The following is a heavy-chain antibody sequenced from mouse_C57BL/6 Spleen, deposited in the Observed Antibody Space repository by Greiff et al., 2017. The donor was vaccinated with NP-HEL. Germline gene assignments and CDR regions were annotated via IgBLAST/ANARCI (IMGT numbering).Heavy chain of an antibody. V-gene: IGHV1-81*01. J-gene: IGHJ3*01. CDR1: GYTFTSYG. Sequence: QVQLQQSGAELARPGASVKLSCKASGYTFTSYGISWVKQRTGQGLEWIGEIYPRSGNTYYNEKFKGKATLTADKSSSTAYMELRSLTSEDSAVYFCARAAGITTVVATRQFAYWGQGTLVTVSA. CDR3: ARAAGITTVVATRQFAY. D-gene: IGHD1-1*01. CDR2: IYPRSGNT.